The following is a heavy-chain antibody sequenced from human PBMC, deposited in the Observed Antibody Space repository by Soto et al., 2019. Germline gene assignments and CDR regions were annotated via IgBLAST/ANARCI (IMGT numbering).Heavy chain of an antibody. CDR2: IDPSDSYT. CDR3: ARLAMATRRGYYGMDV. CDR1: GYSFTTYW. J-gene: IGHJ6*02. V-gene: IGHV5-10-1*01. Sequence: GESLKSSCKGSGYSFTTYWITWVRQMPGKGLEWMGRIDPSDSYTNYSPSFQGHVTISADKSISTAYLQWSSLKASDTAMYYCARLAMATRRGYYGMDVWGQGTTVTVSS. D-gene: IGHD5-12*01.